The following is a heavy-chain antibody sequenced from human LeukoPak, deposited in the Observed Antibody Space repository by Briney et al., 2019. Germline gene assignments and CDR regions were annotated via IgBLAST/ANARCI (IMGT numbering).Heavy chain of an antibody. CDR2: VNRSGSS. D-gene: IGHD6-13*01. Sequence: SETLSLTCAVYGGSFSSYYWSWIRQPPGQGLEWIGEVNRSGSSNYNPSLKSRVTISVDTSKNQISLKLSSVTAADTAVYYCARKIYRGLRAAAAGFFDSWGQGTLVTVSS. V-gene: IGHV4-34*01. CDR3: ARKIYRGLRAAAAGFFDS. J-gene: IGHJ4*02. CDR1: GGSFSSYY.